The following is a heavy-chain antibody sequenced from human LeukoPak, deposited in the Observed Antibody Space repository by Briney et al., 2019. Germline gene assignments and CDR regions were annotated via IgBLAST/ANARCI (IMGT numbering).Heavy chain of an antibody. Sequence: KAGGSLRLSCAASGFTFSDYYMTWIRQAPGKGLDWVSYISSSSSYTNYADSVKGRFTISRGNAKNSLYLQMNSLRAEDTAVYYCARGGYCSGGSCYPAKDFDYWGQGTLVTVSS. V-gene: IGHV3-11*06. CDR1: GFTFSDYY. CDR2: ISSSSSYT. D-gene: IGHD2-15*01. J-gene: IGHJ4*02. CDR3: ARGGYCSGGSCYPAKDFDY.